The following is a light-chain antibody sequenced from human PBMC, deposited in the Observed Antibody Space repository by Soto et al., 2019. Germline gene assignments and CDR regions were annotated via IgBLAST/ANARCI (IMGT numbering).Light chain of an antibody. CDR2: DVS. Sequence: QSVLTQPASVSGSPGQSITISCTGTSSDVGGYNYASWYQHHPGKAPKVMIYDVSNRPSGVSNRFSGSKSGNTASLTISGLQAEDEADYYCTSYTSSSPLYVFGTGTKVTVL. V-gene: IGLV2-14*03. CDR1: SSDVGGYNY. CDR3: TSYTSSSPLYV. J-gene: IGLJ1*01.